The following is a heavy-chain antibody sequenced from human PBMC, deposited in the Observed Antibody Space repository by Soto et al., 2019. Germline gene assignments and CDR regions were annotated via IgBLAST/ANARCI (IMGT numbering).Heavy chain of an antibody. CDR3: ARYRREAVAGYTLDN. V-gene: IGHV4-59*01. J-gene: IGHJ4*02. CDR2: VYNSGST. D-gene: IGHD6-13*01. Sequence: SETLSLTCTVSGGSMSSNYWTWIRQPPGKGLEWIGYVYNSGSTNYNPSLKSRVTISEDTSKSQFSLKVNSMTAADTAVYYCARYRREAVAGYTLDNWGQGILVTVSS. CDR1: GGSMSSNY.